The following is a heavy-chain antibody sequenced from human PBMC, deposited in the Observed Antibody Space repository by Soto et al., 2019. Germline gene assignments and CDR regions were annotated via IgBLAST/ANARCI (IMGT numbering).Heavy chain of an antibody. J-gene: IGHJ4*02. V-gene: IGHV3-9*01. CDR3: AKDIRHSSGWYGEDY. D-gene: IGHD6-19*01. CDR1: GFTFDDYA. CDR2: ISWNSGSI. Sequence: SLRLSCAASGFTFDDYAMHWVRQAPGKGLEWVSGISWNSGSIGYADSVKGRFTISRDNAKNSLYLQMNSLRAEDTALYYCAKDIRHSSGWYGEDYWGQGTLVTVSS.